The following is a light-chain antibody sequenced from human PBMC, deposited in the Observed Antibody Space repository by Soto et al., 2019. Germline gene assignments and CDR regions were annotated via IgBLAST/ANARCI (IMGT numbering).Light chain of an antibody. CDR3: QYRET. V-gene: IGKV3-11*01. J-gene: IGKJ5*01. CDR2: DVS. Sequence: EIALTQSPATLSLCPGERVTLSCRASQPIKYLAWYQHRPGQPPRLLIDDVSSRATGIPPRFSGSGSGTDFTLTLSSLEPEDFAVYYCQYRETFGQGTRLEIK. CDR1: QPIKY.